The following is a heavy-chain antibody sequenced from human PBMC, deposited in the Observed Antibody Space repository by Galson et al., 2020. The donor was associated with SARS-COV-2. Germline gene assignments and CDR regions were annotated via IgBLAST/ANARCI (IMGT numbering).Heavy chain of an antibody. CDR2: FDPEDGET. V-gene: IGHV1-24*01. Sequence: ASVKVSCKVSGYTLTELSMHWVRQAPGKGLEWMGGFDPEDGETIYAQKFQGRVTMTEDTSTDTAYMELSSLRSEDTAVYYCATDIEGSGWFDPWGQGTLVTVSS. CDR3: ATDIEGSGWFDP. D-gene: IGHD2-15*01. CDR1: GYTLTELS. J-gene: IGHJ5*02.